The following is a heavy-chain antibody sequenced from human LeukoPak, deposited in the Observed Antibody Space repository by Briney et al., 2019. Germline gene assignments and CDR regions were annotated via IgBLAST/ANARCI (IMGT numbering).Heavy chain of an antibody. CDR2: INGPASNI. CDR3: ARDMIRGVVNN. J-gene: IGHJ4*02. Sequence: GGSLRLSCAASGFTFSLNEMNWVRQALGKGLEWVSYINGPASNIFYADSVKGRFTISRDNAKNRLYMQMNSLRVEDTAVYYCARDMIRGVVNNWGQGALVTVSS. CDR1: GFTFSLNE. D-gene: IGHD3-10*01. V-gene: IGHV3-48*03.